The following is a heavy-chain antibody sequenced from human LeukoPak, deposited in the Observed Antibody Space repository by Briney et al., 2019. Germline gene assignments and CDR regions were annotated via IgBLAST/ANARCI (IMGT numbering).Heavy chain of an antibody. CDR2: INPNSGGT. V-gene: IGHV1-2*02. CDR1: EYTFTGYY. J-gene: IGHJ5*02. D-gene: IGHD3-10*01. Sequence: GASVKVSCKASEYTFTGYYMHWVRQAPGQGLEWMGWINPNSGGTNYAQKFQGRVTMTRDTSISTAYMELSRLRSDDTAVYYCARAAYGSGSYQKAPWGQGTLVTVSS. CDR3: ARAAYGSGSYQKAP.